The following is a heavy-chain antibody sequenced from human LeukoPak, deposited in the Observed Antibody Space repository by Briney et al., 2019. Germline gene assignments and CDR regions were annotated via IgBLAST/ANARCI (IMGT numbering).Heavy chain of an antibody. CDR1: GYSISSGYY. D-gene: IGHD2-2*01. CDR2: IYHSGNT. CDR3: ALQPARRLSWFDP. Sequence: SETLSLTCTVSGYSISSGYYWAWIRQPPGKGLEWIANIYHSGNTYYNPSLKSRVTISVDTSRNQFSLKLSSVTAEDTAVYYCALQPARRLSWFDPWGQGTLVTVSS. J-gene: IGHJ5*02. V-gene: IGHV4-38-2*02.